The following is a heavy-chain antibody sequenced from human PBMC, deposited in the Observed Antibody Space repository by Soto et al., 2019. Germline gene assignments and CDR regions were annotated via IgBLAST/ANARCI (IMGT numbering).Heavy chain of an antibody. Sequence: PGESLKISCNGSGYSFTIYWIGWVRQMPGKGLEWMGIIYPGDSDTRYSPSFQGQVTISVDKSISTAYLQWSSLKASDTAMYYCARQSPSGYSSSWSYYYGMDVWGQGTTVTVSS. CDR3: ARQSPSGYSSSWSYYYGMDV. CDR2: IYPGDSDT. J-gene: IGHJ6*02. V-gene: IGHV5-51*01. CDR1: GYSFTIYW. D-gene: IGHD6-13*01.